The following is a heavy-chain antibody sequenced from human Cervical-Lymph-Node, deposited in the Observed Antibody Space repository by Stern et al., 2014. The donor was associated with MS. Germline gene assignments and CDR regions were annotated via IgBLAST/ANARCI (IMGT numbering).Heavy chain of an antibody. V-gene: IGHV5-51*01. Sequence: EVQLLESGAEVKKPGESLTISCKGFGYSFNIYWIAWVRQRPGKVLEWMGIIYHDDSDAGYSPSFQGQVTFSVDKSISTAYLQWSSLKPTDTATYFCARRGMDVWGQGTSVTVSS. J-gene: IGHJ6*02. CDR1: GYSFNIYW. CDR2: IYHDDSDA. CDR3: ARRGMDV.